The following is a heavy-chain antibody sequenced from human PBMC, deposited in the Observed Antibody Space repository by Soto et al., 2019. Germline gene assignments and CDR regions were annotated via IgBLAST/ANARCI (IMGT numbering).Heavy chain of an antibody. CDR1: GYTFTNYY. D-gene: IGHD4-17*01. V-gene: IGHV1-8*02. CDR2: MNPKSGNT. Sequence: ASVKVACKASGYTFTNYYINWVRQATGQGLEWMGWMNPKSGNTGYAQQFQGRVIMTRSTSISTAYMELSSLRSEDTAVYYCVRVYGEIDYWGPGTLVTVSS. J-gene: IGHJ4*02. CDR3: VRVYGEIDY.